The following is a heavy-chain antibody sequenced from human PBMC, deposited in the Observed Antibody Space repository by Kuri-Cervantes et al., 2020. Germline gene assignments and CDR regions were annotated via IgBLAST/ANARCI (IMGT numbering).Heavy chain of an antibody. V-gene: IGHV4-34*01. J-gene: IGHJ6*03. Sequence: SQTLSLTCSVYGGSFSGYYWSWIRQPPGKGLEWIGKINHSGSSNYNPSLKSRVTISVDTSKNQFSLKLTSVTAADTAMYYCARGDASSYYYMDVWGKGTTVTVSS. CDR2: INHSGSS. CDR1: GGSFSGYY. CDR3: ARGDASSYYYMDV. D-gene: IGHD6-6*01.